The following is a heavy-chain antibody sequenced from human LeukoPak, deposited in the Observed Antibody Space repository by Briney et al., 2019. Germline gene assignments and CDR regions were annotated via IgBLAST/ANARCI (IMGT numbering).Heavy chain of an antibody. V-gene: IGHV1-2*02. J-gene: IGHJ5*02. Sequence: ASVKVSCKASGYTFTGYYMHWVRQAPGQGLEWMGWINPNSGGTNYAQKFQGRVTMTRDTSISTAYMELSRLRSDDTAVYYCASSPEITIFGAGPSPGWFDPWGQGTLVTVSS. D-gene: IGHD3-3*01. CDR3: ASSPEITIFGAGPSPGWFDP. CDR2: INPNSGGT. CDR1: GYTFTGYY.